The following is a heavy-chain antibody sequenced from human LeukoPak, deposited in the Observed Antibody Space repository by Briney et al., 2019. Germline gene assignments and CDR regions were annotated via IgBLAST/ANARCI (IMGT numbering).Heavy chain of an antibody. V-gene: IGHV3-9*01. Sequence: PGGSLRLSCAPSGFTFDDYAMHWVRPAPGKGLEWVSGISWNSGSIGYADSVKGRFTISRDNAKNSLYLQMNSLRAEDTGLYYCAKDPSSSWYYCDYWGQGTLVTVSS. J-gene: IGHJ4*02. D-gene: IGHD6-13*01. CDR2: ISWNSGSI. CDR1: GFTFDDYA. CDR3: AKDPSSSWYYCDY.